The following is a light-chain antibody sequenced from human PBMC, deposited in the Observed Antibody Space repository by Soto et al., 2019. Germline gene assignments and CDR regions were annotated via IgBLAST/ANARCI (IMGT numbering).Light chain of an antibody. J-gene: IGKJ1*01. CDR3: QQTSSNTRT. CDR2: AAS. CDR1: QTIVTY. V-gene: IGKV1-39*01. Sequence: DIQMTQSPSSLSASVTDRVTITCRASQTIVTYLNWYQQKPGNAPKLLIYAASNLQNGVPSRFSGSGSGTDFTLTISSLQPEDFATYFCQQTSSNTRTFGQGTKVDIK.